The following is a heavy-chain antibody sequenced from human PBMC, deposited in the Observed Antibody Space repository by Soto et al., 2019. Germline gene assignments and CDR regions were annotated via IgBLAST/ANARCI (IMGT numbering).Heavy chain of an antibody. J-gene: IGHJ3*02. CDR2: ISSSGSTI. V-gene: IGHV3-48*03. Sequence: QPGGSLRLSCAASGFTFSSYEMNWVRQAPGKGLEWVSYISSSGSTIYYADSVKGRFTISRDNAKNSLYLQMNSLRAEDTAVYYCAGSRGFLEWLLWEVGAFDIWGQGTMVTVSS. D-gene: IGHD3-3*01. CDR3: AGSRGFLEWLLWEVGAFDI. CDR1: GFTFSSYE.